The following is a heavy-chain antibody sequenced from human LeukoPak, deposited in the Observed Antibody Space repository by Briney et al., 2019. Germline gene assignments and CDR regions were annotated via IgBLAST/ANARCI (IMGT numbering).Heavy chain of an antibody. D-gene: IGHD2-2*01. Sequence: SETLSLTCTVSGGSISSYYWSWIRQPAAKGLEWVGRIYTNGSTSYNPSLQSRVTMSVDTYKNQFYLKLSSVTAADTAVYYCARSRLSCSSTSCYVTYGWCDPWGQGTLVTVSS. V-gene: IGHV4-4*07. CDR3: ARSRLSCSSTSCYVTYGWCDP. CDR2: IYTNGST. J-gene: IGHJ5*02. CDR1: GGSISSYY.